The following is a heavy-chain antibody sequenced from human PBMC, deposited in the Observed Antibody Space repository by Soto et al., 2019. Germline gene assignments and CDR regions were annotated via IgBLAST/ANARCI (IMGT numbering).Heavy chain of an antibody. V-gene: IGHV4-59*01. CDR2: IYYSGST. CDR1: GGSISSYY. J-gene: IGHJ6*02. CDR3: ARGGFDSSGYYSYYYYYYGMDV. Sequence: SETLSLTCTVSGGSISSYYWSWIRQPPGKGLEWIGYIYYSGSTNYNPSLKSRVTISVDTSKNQFSLKLSSVTAADTAVYYCARGGFDSSGYYSYYYYYYGMDVWGQGTTVTVSS. D-gene: IGHD3-22*01.